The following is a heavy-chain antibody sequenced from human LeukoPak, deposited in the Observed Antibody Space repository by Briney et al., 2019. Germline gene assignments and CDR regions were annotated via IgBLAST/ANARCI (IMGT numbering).Heavy chain of an antibody. CDR3: ARDHYYYDSSGSRRYYFDY. CDR1: GGSISSGGYY. Sequence: PSETLSLTCTVSGGSISSGGYYWSWIRQHPGKGLEWIAYIYYSGSTYYNPSLKSRVTISVDTSKNQFSLKLSSVTAADTAVYYCARDHYYYDSSGSRRYYFDYWGQGTLVTVSS. CDR2: IYYSGST. J-gene: IGHJ4*02. V-gene: IGHV4-31*03. D-gene: IGHD3-22*01.